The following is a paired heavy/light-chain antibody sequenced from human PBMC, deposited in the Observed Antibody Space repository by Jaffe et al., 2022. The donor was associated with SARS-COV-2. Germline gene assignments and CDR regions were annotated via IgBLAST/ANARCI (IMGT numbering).Light chain of an antibody. CDR1: QSISTW. V-gene: IGKV1-5*03. CDR2: QAS. Sequence: DIQMTQSPSTLSASVGDRVTISCRASQSISTWLAWYQQKPGRAPKLLIHQASRLESGVPSRFSGNGSETEFTLTISSLQPDDFATYSCQQYNSYSPHTFGQGTKLEIK. J-gene: IGKJ2*01. CDR3: QQYNSYSPHT.
Heavy chain of an antibody. CDR2: MNTDSNYI. Sequence: EVQLVESGGGLVKPGGSLRLSCAASGFTLSSYRMNWVRQAPGKGLEWVSSMNTDSNYIYYTDSVKGRFTVSRDNAKNSLYLQMNNLRAEDTAVYYCARDPYSSGWYWYFDLWGRGTLVTVSS. V-gene: IGHV3-21*02. CDR3: ARDPYSSGWYWYFDL. J-gene: IGHJ2*01. CDR1: GFTLSSYR. D-gene: IGHD6-19*01.